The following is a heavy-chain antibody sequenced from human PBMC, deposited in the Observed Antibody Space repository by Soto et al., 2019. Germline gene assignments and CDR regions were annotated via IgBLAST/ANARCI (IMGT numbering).Heavy chain of an antibody. CDR3: ARRYTIFGVIMRFYP. CDR1: GYTFTSYE. V-gene: IGHV1-8*01. J-gene: IGHJ5*02. D-gene: IGHD3-3*01. Sequence: ASLKVSCKASGYTFTSYEINWLRQAPGHGLEWMGWVNPNTGHSGYAQQFKGRVIMTRDTGMNTAYMELSNLRSEDTAVCFCARRYTIFGVIMRFYPWGQGTLVTVS. CDR2: VNPNTGHS.